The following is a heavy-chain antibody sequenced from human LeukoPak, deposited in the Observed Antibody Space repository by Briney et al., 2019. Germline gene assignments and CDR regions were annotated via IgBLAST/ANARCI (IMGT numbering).Heavy chain of an antibody. CDR1: GYTLTELS. CDR3: ARGHRTLPPGVRARKQQEAYNYFDP. V-gene: IGHV1-24*01. J-gene: IGHJ5*02. D-gene: IGHD3-10*01. CDR2: FDPEDGET. Sequence: GASVKVSCKVSGYTLTELSMHWVRQAPGKGLEWMGRFDPEDGETIYAQKFQGRVTMTEDTSTNTAYMELRSLRSDDTAVYYCARGHRTLPPGVRARKQQEAYNYFDPWGQGTLVTVSS.